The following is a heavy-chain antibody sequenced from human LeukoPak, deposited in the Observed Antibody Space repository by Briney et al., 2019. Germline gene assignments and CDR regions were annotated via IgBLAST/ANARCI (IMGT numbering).Heavy chain of an antibody. CDR2: VYYSGNT. Sequence: SETLSLTCTVSGGSISSSIFYWDWVRQPPGKGLEWIVSVYYSGNTYYNPSLKRRVTISVDTSNNHFSLKLSSVTAADTAVYYGARRNIESDNFDYWGQGTLVTVSS. CDR3: ARRNIESDNFDY. D-gene: IGHD2/OR15-2a*01. CDR1: GGSISSSIFY. J-gene: IGHJ4*02. V-gene: IGHV4-39*01.